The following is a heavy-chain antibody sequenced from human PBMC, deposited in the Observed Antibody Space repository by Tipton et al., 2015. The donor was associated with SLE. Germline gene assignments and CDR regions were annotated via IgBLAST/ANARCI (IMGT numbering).Heavy chain of an antibody. CDR2: ITPYGGDT. CDR3: ARVVGEKYLGYCDL. V-gene: IGHV1-18*04. J-gene: IGHJ2*01. Sequence: QVQLVQSGAEVRKPGASVTVSCKASGYIFAAYDINWVRQAAGQGLEWVGWITPYGGDTNRPRTYYAQRFQDRVTLSTDTSASTAYMELRSLRSDDTAVYYCARVVGEKYLGYCDLWGRGTLVSVSS. CDR1: GYIFAAYD. D-gene: IGHD1-26*01.